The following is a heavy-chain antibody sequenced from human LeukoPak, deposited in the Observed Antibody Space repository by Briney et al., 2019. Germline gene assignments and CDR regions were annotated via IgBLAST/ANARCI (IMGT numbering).Heavy chain of an antibody. J-gene: IGHJ2*01. Sequence: SETLSLTCTLSGGSITSRGYYWSWIRRHPGKGLEWIGYIYYSGSTYYNPSLKSRVTISVDTSKNQFSLKLSSVTAADTAVYYCARDRYTVVSWYFDLWGRGTLVTISS. D-gene: IGHD4-23*01. CDR3: ARDRYTVVSWYFDL. V-gene: IGHV4-31*03. CDR2: IYYSGST. CDR1: GGSITSRGYY.